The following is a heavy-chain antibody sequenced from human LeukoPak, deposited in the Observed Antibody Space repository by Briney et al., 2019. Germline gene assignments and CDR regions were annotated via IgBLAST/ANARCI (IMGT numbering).Heavy chain of an antibody. CDR1: GFTFSGSW. Sequence: PGGSLRLSCAASGFTFSGSWMSWVRQAPGKGLGWVANVKDDGSKDYYVDSVKGRFTISRDNAKNSLYLQMNSLRPEDTAVYYCARASAGAYATRPGWFDPWGQGTLVTVSS. CDR3: ARASAGAYATRPGWFDP. J-gene: IGHJ5*02. V-gene: IGHV3-7*01. D-gene: IGHD6-6*01. CDR2: VKDDGSKD.